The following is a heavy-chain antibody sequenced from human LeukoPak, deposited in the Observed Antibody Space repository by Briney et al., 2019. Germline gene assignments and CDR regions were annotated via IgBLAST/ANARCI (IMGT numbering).Heavy chain of an antibody. CDR3: ARGPISPWFNY. D-gene: IGHD3-10*01. J-gene: IGHJ4*02. CDR2: IYTSGST. CDR1: GGSISSYY. Sequence: PSETLSLTCTVSGGSISSYYWSWIRQPAGKGLEWIGRIYTSGSTNYNPSLKRRVTMSVDTSKNQFSLKLSSVAAAETAVYYCARGPISPWFNYWGQGTLVTVSS. V-gene: IGHV4-4*07.